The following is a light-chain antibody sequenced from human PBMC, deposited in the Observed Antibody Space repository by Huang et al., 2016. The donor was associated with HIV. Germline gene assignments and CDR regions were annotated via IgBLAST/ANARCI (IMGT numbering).Light chain of an antibody. CDR2: WAS. J-gene: IGKJ2*01. CDR1: QSVLFSTNNKNY. V-gene: IGKV4-1*01. CDR3: QQYYSTPYT. Sequence: DIVMTQSPDALAVSLGERATINCNSSQSVLFSTNNKNYLAWYQPKAGQPPKLLIYWASTRESGVPDRFSGSGSGTDFTLTISSLQAEDVAVYYCQQYYSTPYTFGQGTKLDIK.